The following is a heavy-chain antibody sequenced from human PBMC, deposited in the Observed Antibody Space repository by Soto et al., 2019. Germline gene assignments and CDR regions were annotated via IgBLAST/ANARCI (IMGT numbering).Heavy chain of an antibody. CDR2: IYYSGST. J-gene: IGHJ1*01. Sequence: SETLSLTCTVSGGSISSSSYYWGWIRQPPGKGLEWIGSIYYSGSTYYNPSLKSRVTISVDTSKNQFPLKLSSVTAADTAVYYCAPLWFGDSPYWGHGPLVTVS. CDR1: GGSISSSSYY. D-gene: IGHD3-10*01. V-gene: IGHV4-39*01. CDR3: APLWFGDSPY.